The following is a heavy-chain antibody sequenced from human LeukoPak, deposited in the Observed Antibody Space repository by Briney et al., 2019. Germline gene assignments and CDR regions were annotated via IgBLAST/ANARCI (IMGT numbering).Heavy chain of an antibody. D-gene: IGHD1-26*01. Sequence: SETLSLTCVVSGGSIRSTNGWAWVRQPPGQGLDGCGEISLRGQTNFNTSLTRRVTISLDQCRNPLSLKMTSVTAADPGIYYCSRESGAFCPFGYWGEGTLVIVPP. CDR3: SRESGAFCPFGY. J-gene: IGHJ4*02. V-gene: IGHV4/OR15-8*02. CDR2: ISLRGQT. CDR1: GGSIRSTNG.